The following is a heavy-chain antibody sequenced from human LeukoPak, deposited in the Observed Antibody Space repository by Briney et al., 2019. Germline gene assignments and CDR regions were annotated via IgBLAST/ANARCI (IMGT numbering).Heavy chain of an antibody. CDR2: VSYTGST. CDR3: ARLLPYNVLTDNYYKYYMDV. Sequence: SETLSLTCIVSGDSLINTNYYWGWIRQSPGKGLEWIGSVSYTGSTYYNPSLKSRVTMSVATSKNQFALKLSSVTAADAAVYYCARLLPYNVLTDNYYKYYMDVWGKGTTVTVSS. J-gene: IGHJ6*03. CDR1: GDSLINTNYY. V-gene: IGHV4-39*01. D-gene: IGHD3-9*01.